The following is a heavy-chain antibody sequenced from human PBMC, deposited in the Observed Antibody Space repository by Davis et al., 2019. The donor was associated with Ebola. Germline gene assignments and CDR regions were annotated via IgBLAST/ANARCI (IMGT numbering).Heavy chain of an antibody. CDR1: GGSISIGGYY. CDR3: ARERITIFGVVIIGRADGYYGMDV. CDR2: IYYSGST. J-gene: IGHJ6*02. D-gene: IGHD3-3*01. Sequence: PSETLSLTCTVSGGSISIGGYYWSWIRQHPGKGLEWIGYIYYSGSTYYNPSLKSRVTISVDTSKNQFSLKLSSVTAADTAVYYCARERITIFGVVIIGRADGYYGMDVWGQGTTVTVSS. V-gene: IGHV4-31*03.